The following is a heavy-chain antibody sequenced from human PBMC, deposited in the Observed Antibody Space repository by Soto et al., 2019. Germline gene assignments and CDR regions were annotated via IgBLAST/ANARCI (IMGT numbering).Heavy chain of an antibody. CDR3: ATSSSPRWDNWFDP. CDR2: IIPSFARA. V-gene: IGHV1-69*13. D-gene: IGHD6-13*01. CDR1: GGTLSNYA. J-gene: IGHJ5*02. Sequence: PVKGSRKASGGTLSNYAINRMRQGLGQGLEWGGGIIPSFARANYAQKFQGRVTMTADASARTIYRELSGLRSEDTAVYYCATSSSPRWDNWFDPWGQGTLVTVSS.